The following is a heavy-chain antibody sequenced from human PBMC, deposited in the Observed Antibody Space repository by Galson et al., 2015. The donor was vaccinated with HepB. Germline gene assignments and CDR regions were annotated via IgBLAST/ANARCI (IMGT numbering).Heavy chain of an antibody. CDR3: ARSQYSGSYFDY. Sequence: SLRLSCATSGFTFSTYWMHWVRQAPGKGLVWVSRINGDGSSTTYADSVKGRFTISRDDAKNTLYLQMSSLRVEDTALYYCARSQYSGSYFDYWGQGTLVTVSS. V-gene: IGHV3-74*01. CDR1: GFTFSTYW. J-gene: IGHJ4*02. CDR2: INGDGSST. D-gene: IGHD5-12*01.